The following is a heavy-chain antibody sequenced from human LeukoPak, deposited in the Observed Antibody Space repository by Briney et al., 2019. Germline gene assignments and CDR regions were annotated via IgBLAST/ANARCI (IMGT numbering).Heavy chain of an antibody. J-gene: IGHJ4*02. CDR2: IYYSGNT. D-gene: IGHD5-18*01. CDR1: GGSISSYY. V-gene: IGHV4-59*08. Sequence: PSETLSLTCTVSGGSISSYYWSWIRQPPGKGLEWIGYIYYSGNTNYNPSLKSRVTISVDTSKNQFSLKLSSVTAADTAVYYCARLGYSYDFDYWGQGTLVTVSS. CDR3: ARLGYSYDFDY.